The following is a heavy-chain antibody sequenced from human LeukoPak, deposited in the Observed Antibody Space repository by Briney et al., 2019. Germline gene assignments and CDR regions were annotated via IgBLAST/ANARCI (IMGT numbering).Heavy chain of an antibody. D-gene: IGHD2-2*01. Sequence: RGSPRLSCAASGFTFSSYWMSWVRQAPGKGLEWVANIKQDGSEKYYVDSVKGRFTISRDNAKNSLYLQMNSLRAEDTAVYYCASRRCSSTSCYRYYYMDVWGKGTTVTVSS. V-gene: IGHV3-7*01. J-gene: IGHJ6*03. CDR3: ASRRCSSTSCYRYYYMDV. CDR2: IKQDGSEK. CDR1: GFTFSSYW.